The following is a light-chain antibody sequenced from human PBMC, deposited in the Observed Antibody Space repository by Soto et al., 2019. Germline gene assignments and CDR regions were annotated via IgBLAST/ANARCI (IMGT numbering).Light chain of an antibody. CDR3: QHYNSYSEA. CDR1: QTISSW. V-gene: IGKV1-5*03. CDR2: KAS. J-gene: IGKJ1*01. Sequence: DLQVAPAPSTPSCSCRSRVTLPCRASQTISSWLTWYQQKPGKAPKLLIYKASTLKSGVPSRFSGSGSGTEFTLTISSLQPDDFATYYCQHYNSYSEAFGQGTKVDIK.